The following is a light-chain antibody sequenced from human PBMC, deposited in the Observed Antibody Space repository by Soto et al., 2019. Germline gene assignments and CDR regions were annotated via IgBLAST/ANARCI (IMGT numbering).Light chain of an antibody. CDR1: HNIYTW. CDR2: KAS. Sequence: DIQMTQSPSTLSASVGDRVTITCRTYHNIYTWLAWYQQKPGQGPKLLIYKASSLESGAPSRFSGSGSGTEFTLTISSLQPDDFGTYFCQQYHTYPITFGQGTRLEIK. J-gene: IGKJ5*01. V-gene: IGKV1-5*03. CDR3: QQYHTYPIT.